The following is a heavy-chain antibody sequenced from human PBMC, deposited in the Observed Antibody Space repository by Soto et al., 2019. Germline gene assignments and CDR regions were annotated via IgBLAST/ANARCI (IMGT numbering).Heavy chain of an antibody. CDR3: ARGDRPLRYFDWLPMPDY. Sequence: GGSLRLSCAASGFTFSSYGMHWVHQAPGKGLEWVAVIWYDGSNKYYADSVKGRFTISRDNSKNTLYLQMNSLRAEDTAVYYCARGDRPLRYFDWLPMPDYWGQGTLVTVSS. CDR1: GFTFSSYG. CDR2: IWYDGSNK. V-gene: IGHV3-33*01. J-gene: IGHJ4*02. D-gene: IGHD3-9*01.